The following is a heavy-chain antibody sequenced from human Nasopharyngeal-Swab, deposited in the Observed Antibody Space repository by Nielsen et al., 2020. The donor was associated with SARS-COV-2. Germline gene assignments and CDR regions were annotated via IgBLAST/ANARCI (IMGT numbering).Heavy chain of an antibody. D-gene: IGHD4-17*01. CDR1: GYTFTSYY. CDR2: INPSGGST. Sequence: ASVKVSCKASGYTFTSYYMHWVRRAPGQGLEWMGIINPSGGSTSYAKKFQGRVTMTRDTSTSTVYMELSSLRSEDTAVYYCARVPTVGGDYTDGDHWFDPWGQGTLVTVSS. V-gene: IGHV1-46*01. CDR3: ARVPTVGGDYTDGDHWFDP. J-gene: IGHJ5*02.